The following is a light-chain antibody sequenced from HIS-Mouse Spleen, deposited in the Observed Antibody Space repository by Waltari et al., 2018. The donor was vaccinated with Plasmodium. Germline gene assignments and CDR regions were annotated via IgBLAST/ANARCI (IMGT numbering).Light chain of an antibody. J-gene: IGKJ3*01. Sequence: EIVMTQSPATLSVSPGERATLSCRASQSVSSNLAWYQQKPGQAPRLLIYGASTRATGIPARFSGSGSGTEFTLTISSLQSEDFAVYYCQQYNNWSFTFDLGPKWISN. CDR1: QSVSSN. V-gene: IGKV3-15*01. CDR2: GAS. CDR3: QQYNNWSFT.